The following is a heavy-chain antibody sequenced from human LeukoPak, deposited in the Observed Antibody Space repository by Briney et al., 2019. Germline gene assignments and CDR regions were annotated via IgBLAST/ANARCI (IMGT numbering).Heavy chain of an antibody. V-gene: IGHV4-39*07. J-gene: IGHJ4*02. CDR2: IYYSGST. CDR3: ARDLWQWLVPRYFDY. Sequence: SETLSLTCTVSGGSISSSSYYWGWIRQPPGKGQEWIGSIYYSGSTYYNPSLKSRVTISVDTSKNQFSLKLSSVTAADTAVYYCARDLWQWLVPRYFDYWGQGTLVTVSS. CDR1: GGSISSSSYY. D-gene: IGHD6-19*01.